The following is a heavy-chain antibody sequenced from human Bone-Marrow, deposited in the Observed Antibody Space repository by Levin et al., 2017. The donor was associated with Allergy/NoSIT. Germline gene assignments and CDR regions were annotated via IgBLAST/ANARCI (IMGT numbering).Heavy chain of an antibody. V-gene: IGHV3-23*01. CDR2: ISGGGSNT. J-gene: IGHJ6*02. Sequence: GGSLRLSCTASGFTFSSYVMSWVRQAPGKGLECVSGISGGGSNTYYADSVKGRLTISRDNSKNTLFLQMNSLRVDDTAVYYCARSWGLDVWGQGTTVTVSS. CDR1: GFTFSSYV. CDR3: ARSWGLDV.